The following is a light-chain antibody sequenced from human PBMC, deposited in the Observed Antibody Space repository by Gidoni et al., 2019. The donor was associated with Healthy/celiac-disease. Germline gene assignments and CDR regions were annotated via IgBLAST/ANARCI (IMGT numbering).Light chain of an antibody. CDR1: SSDVGSYNL. J-gene: IGLJ2*01. CDR2: EVS. V-gene: IGLV2-23*02. CDR3: CSYAGSSTV. Sequence: QPALTQPASVSGSPGQSITISCTGTSSDVGSYNLVSWYQQHPGKAPKRMIYEVSKRPSGVSNRFSGSKSGNTASLTISGLQAEDEADYYCCSYAGSSTVFGGGTKLTVL.